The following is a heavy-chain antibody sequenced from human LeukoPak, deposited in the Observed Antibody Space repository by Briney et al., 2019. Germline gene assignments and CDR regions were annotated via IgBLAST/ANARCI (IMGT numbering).Heavy chain of an antibody. CDR2: ISYSGNT. J-gene: IGHJ4*02. D-gene: IGHD5-12*01. CDR3: ARLRLGDFDY. V-gene: IGHV4-59*08. CDR1: GGSISNYY. Sequence: SETLSLTCTVSGGSISNYYWSWIRQSPGKGLEWIGYISYSGNTNYNPSLKGRVTISIDTSKNHFSLKLSSVAAADTAVYYCARLRLGDFDYWGQGTLVTVSS.